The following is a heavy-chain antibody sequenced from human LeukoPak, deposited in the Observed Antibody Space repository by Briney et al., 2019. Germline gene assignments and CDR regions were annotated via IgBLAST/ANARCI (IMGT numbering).Heavy chain of an antibody. Sequence: GASLKVSCKAFGYTFTSFVINRVGQATGQGLEGMGWMNPNSGSTGYAQKFQGRVTITRNTSISTAYMELSGLRSEDTAVYYCARGRSTGYPYYFEYWGQGTLVTVSS. J-gene: IGHJ4*02. D-gene: IGHD5-12*01. CDR1: GYTFTSFV. CDR3: ARGRSTGYPYYFEY. V-gene: IGHV1-8*03. CDR2: MNPNSGST.